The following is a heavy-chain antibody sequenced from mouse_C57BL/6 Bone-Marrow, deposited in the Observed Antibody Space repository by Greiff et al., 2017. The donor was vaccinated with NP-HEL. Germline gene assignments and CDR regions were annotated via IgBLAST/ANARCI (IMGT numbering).Heavy chain of an antibody. D-gene: IGHD1-1*01. CDR1: GYAFTGYY. CDR2: IYPYNGVS. CDR3: AREVCYYGSSSYWYFDV. Sequence: VQLQQSGPELVKPGASVKISCKASGYAFTGYYMHWVKQSHGNILDWIGYIYPYNGVSSYNQKFKGKATLTVDKSSSTAYMELRSLTSEDSAVYYCAREVCYYGSSSYWYFDVGGTGTTVTVSS. J-gene: IGHJ1*03. V-gene: IGHV1-31*01.